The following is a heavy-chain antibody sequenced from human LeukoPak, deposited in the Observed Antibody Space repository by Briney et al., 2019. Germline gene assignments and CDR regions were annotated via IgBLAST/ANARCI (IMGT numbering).Heavy chain of an antibody. V-gene: IGHV3-23*01. Sequence: GGSLRLSCAASGFTVSDSFMTWVRQAPGKGLEWVSAISGSGGSTYYADSVKGRFTISRDNSKNTLYLQMNSLRAEDTAVYYCAKGIAVAGPYYFDYWGQGTLVTVSS. J-gene: IGHJ4*02. CDR1: GFTVSDSF. CDR2: ISGSGGST. D-gene: IGHD6-19*01. CDR3: AKGIAVAGPYYFDY.